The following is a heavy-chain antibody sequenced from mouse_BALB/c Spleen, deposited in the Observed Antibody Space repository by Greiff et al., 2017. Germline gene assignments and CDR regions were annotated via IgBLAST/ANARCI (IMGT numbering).Heavy chain of an antibody. CDR2: ISSGSSTI. CDR1: GFTFSSFG. J-gene: IGHJ1*01. V-gene: IGHV5-17*02. D-gene: IGHD2-2*01. Sequence: EVMLVESGGGLVQPGGSRKLSCAASGFTFSSFGMHWVRQAPEKGLEWVAYISSGSSTIYYADTVKGRFTISRDNPKNTLFLQMTSLRSEDTAMYYCAREYGYDVRYFDVWGAGTTVTVSS. CDR3: AREYGYDVRYFDV.